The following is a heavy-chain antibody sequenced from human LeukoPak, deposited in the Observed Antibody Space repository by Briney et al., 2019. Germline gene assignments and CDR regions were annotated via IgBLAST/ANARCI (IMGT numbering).Heavy chain of an antibody. Sequence: ASVKVSCKASGYTFTSYGISWVRQAPGQGLEWMGWISTYNGNTKYVQDLQGRVTMTTDTSTSTAYMELRSLRSEDTAVYYCAREPNTVTRRGSDYWGQGTLVTVSS. J-gene: IGHJ4*02. V-gene: IGHV1-18*01. CDR1: GYTFTSYG. CDR3: AREPNTVTRRGSDY. D-gene: IGHD4-17*01. CDR2: ISTYNGNT.